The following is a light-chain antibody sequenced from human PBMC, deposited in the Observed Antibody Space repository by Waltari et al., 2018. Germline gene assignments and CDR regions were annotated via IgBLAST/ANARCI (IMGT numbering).Light chain of an antibody. CDR3: CSDAGGSTFV. J-gene: IGLJ1*01. Sequence: QSALTQPASVSGSPGQSITISCTGTRSDVGGYNLVSWYQQHPNKAPKLIIYEGVKRPLGVSSRFSGSKSGNTPSLTISGLQAEDEADYYCCSDAGGSTFVVRTGTEVTVL. V-gene: IGLV2-23*03. CDR2: EGV. CDR1: RSDVGGYNL.